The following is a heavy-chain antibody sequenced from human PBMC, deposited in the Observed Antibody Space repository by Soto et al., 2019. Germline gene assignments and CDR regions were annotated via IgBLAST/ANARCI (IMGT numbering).Heavy chain of an antibody. CDR3: ARYDYGDVDY. CDR1: GFTISNHY. CDR2: TRNKAKSYTT. Sequence: EVQLVESGGGLLQPGGSLRLSCAASGFTISNHYMDRVRQAPGKGLEWVGRTRNKAKSYTTDYAASVKGRFTISRDDSKNSLYLQMNSLKSEDTAVYYCARYDYGDVDYWGQGTLVTVSS. D-gene: IGHD4-17*01. J-gene: IGHJ4*02. V-gene: IGHV3-72*01.